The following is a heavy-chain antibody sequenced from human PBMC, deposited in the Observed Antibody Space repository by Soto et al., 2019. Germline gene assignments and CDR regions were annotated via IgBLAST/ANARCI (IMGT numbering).Heavy chain of an antibody. V-gene: IGHV4-30-4*01. Sequence: SETLSLTCTVSGGSIISGDYCCVWIRQPPWSGLEWIGYIYYSGSTYYNPSLKSRVTISVDTSKNQFSLKLSSVTAADTAVHYCARDRRGYSYGGCFPDAFDIWGQGTMVTVSS. CDR1: GGSIISGDYC. D-gene: IGHD5-18*01. CDR2: IYYSGST. CDR3: ARDRRGYSYGGCFPDAFDI. J-gene: IGHJ3*02.